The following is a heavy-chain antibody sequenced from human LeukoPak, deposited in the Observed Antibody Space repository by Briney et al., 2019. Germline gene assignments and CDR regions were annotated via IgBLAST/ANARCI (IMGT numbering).Heavy chain of an antibody. CDR2: INHSGRT. CDR1: GGSFSDDY. D-gene: IGHD3-3*01. CDR3: ATLRSVKIFGMITKRGYFQH. J-gene: IGHJ1*01. Sequence: PSETLSLTCVVYGGSFSDDYWIWIRQPPGKGLECIGEINHSGRTNYNPSLKSRISMSVDTSKNQLSLKLNSVTAADTAVYFCATLRSVKIFGMITKRGYFQHWGQGTLVTVSS. V-gene: IGHV4-34*01.